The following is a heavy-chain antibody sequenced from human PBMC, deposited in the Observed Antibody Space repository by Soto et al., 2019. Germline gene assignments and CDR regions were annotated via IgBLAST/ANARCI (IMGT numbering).Heavy chain of an antibody. Sequence: QVHLQQWGAGLLKPSETLSLTCAVYGGSFSGYYWSWIRQPPGKGLEWIGEIKHSGSTNFNPSLKSRVIISVDTSKKQFSLKISSVTAADTAVYYCAAHLKTTVTAYWFFDLWGRGTLVTVSS. CDR3: AAHLKTTVTAYWFFDL. D-gene: IGHD4-17*01. V-gene: IGHV4-34*01. CDR2: IKHSGST. CDR1: GGSFSGYY. J-gene: IGHJ2*01.